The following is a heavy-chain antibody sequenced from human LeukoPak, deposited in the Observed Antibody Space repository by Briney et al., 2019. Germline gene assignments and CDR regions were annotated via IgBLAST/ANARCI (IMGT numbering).Heavy chain of an antibody. D-gene: IGHD3-10*01. J-gene: IGHJ4*02. CDR1: GYTFTGYY. CDR3: ARVQSHVLLWFGELLTPGGYYFDY. Sequence: GASVKVSCKASGYTFTGYYMHWVRQAPGQGLEWMGWINPNSGGTNYAQKFQGRVTMTRDTSISTAYMELSRLRSDDTAVYYCARVQSHVLLWFGELLTPGGYYFDYWDQGTLVTVSS. V-gene: IGHV1-2*02. CDR2: INPNSGGT.